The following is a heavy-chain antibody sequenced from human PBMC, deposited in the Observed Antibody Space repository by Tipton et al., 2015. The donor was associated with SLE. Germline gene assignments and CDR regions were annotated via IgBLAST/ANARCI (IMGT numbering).Heavy chain of an antibody. V-gene: IGHV4-61*09. CDR1: GGSISSGGYS. CDR3: ARDCGGSYLPLEEYYGMDV. J-gene: IGHJ6*02. CDR2: IYTSGST. D-gene: IGHD1-26*01. Sequence: TLSLTCTVSGGSISSGGYSWSWIRQPAGKGLEWIGYIYTSGSTNYNPSLKSRVTISVDTSKNQFSLKLSSVTAADTAVYYCARDCGGSYLPLEEYYGMDVWGQGTTVTVSS.